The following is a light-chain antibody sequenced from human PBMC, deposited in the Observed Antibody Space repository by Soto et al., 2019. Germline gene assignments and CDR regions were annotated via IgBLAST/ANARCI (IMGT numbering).Light chain of an antibody. CDR2: GAS. J-gene: IGKJ4*01. CDR1: QSVSSSY. Sequence: EIVLTLSPGTLSLSPGERATLSCRASQSVSSSYLAWYQQKPGQAPRLLIYGASTRATGIPASFSGSWSGTEFTLTISSLQSEDFAVYYCQQYNNWPLTFG. V-gene: IGKV3-15*01. CDR3: QQYNNWPLT.